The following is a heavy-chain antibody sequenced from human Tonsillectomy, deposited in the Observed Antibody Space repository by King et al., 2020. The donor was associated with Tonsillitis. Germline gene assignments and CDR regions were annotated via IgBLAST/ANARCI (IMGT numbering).Heavy chain of an antibody. J-gene: IGHJ6*03. CDR2: ISGSGGST. CDR3: AKDWYYYDSSGYYYDNYYYYYMDV. CDR1: GFTFSSYA. D-gene: IGHD3-22*01. Sequence: VQLVESGGGLVQPGGSLRLSCAASGFTFSSYAMSWVRQAPGKGLEWVSAISGSGGSTYYADSVKGRFTNSRDNSKNTPYLQMNSLRDEDTAVYYCAKDWYYYDSSGYYYDNYYYYYMDVWGKGTTVTVSS. V-gene: IGHV3-23*04.